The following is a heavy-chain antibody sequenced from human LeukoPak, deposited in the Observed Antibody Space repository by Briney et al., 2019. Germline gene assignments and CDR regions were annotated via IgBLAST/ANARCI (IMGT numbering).Heavy chain of an antibody. CDR1: GLPFSKFA. CDR2: ISGSGGST. V-gene: IGHV3-23*01. Sequence: GGSLRLSCAASGLPFSKFAMRWGGQAPGKGLEGVSAISGSGGSTYYADSVKGRFTISRDNSKNTLYRPMNRLRAEDTAVSYFSNDFYPVLDIVVVVPATGAFDIWGQGTMVTVSS. D-gene: IGHD2-15*01. CDR3: SNDFYPVLDIVVVVPATGAFDI. J-gene: IGHJ3*02.